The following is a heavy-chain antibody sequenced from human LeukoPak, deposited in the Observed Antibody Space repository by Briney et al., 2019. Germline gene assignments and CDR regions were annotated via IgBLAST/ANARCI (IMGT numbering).Heavy chain of an antibody. CDR2: ISWNSGSI. Sequence: GGSLRLSCAASGFTFDDYAMHWVRQAPGKGLEWVSGISWNSGSIGYADSVKGRSTISRDNAKNSLYLQMNSLRAEDTALYYCAKDIGSSTVTPHGMDVWGQGTTVTVSS. D-gene: IGHD4-4*01. J-gene: IGHJ6*02. V-gene: IGHV3-9*01. CDR1: GFTFDDYA. CDR3: AKDIGSSTVTPHGMDV.